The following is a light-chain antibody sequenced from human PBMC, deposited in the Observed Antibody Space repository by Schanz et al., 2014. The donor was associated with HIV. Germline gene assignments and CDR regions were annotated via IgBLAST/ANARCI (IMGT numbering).Light chain of an antibody. CDR3: SSYTSSSTWV. Sequence: QSALTQPASVSGSPGQSITISCTGTSSDIGAYNYVSWYQQYPGKAPKLMIYDVNNRPSGVSNRFSGSKSDNTASLTISGLQAEDEADYYCSSYTSSSTWVFGGGTKLTVL. CDR1: SSDIGAYNY. J-gene: IGLJ3*02. CDR2: DVN. V-gene: IGLV2-14*01.